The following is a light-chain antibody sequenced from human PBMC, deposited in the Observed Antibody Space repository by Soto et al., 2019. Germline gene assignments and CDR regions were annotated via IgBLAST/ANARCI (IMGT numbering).Light chain of an antibody. CDR3: QQYDSLPRT. V-gene: IGKV1-33*01. CDR2: DAS. Sequence: IRMTQSPSSFSASTGDRVTITCQASQDTSNYLNWYQQKPGKAPKLLIFDASNLETGVPSRFSGSGSGTDFNLTISSLQPEDIATYYCQQYDSLPRTFGQGTKVDIK. J-gene: IGKJ1*01. CDR1: QDTSNY.